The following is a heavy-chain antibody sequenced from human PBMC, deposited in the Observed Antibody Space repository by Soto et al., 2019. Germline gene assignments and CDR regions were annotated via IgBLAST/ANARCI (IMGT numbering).Heavy chain of an antibody. CDR3: ARGGYYDSSGSRNYHYYGMDV. J-gene: IGHJ6*02. V-gene: IGHV1-18*01. CDR1: GYTFSSYG. Sequence: QAQLVQSGVEVKKPGASVKVSCKASGYTFSSYGINWVRQAPGQGLEWLGWISPYNDDTKYAQKLQGRVTMTTDTSSRTAYMALRSPSSDDTAVYFCARGGYYDSSGSRNYHYYGMDVWGQGTTVTVSS. D-gene: IGHD3-22*01. CDR2: ISPYNDDT.